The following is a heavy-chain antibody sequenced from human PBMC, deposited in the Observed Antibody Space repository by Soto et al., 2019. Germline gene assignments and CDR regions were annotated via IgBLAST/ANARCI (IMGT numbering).Heavy chain of an antibody. CDR3: AKRGNNFFDV. J-gene: IGHJ4*02. CDR1: GFTFSSSI. CDR2: FSGSSGNT. V-gene: IGHV3-23*01. Sequence: PGGSLRLSCAASGFTFSSSIMSWVRQAPGKGLEWVSTFSGSSGNTYYADSVKGRFTISRDNSKNTLYLQMSSLRAEDTAVYYGAKRGNNFFDVWGQGTLVPVSS.